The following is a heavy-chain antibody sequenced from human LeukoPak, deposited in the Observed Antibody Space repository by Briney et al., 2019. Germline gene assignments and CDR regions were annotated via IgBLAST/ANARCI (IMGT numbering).Heavy chain of an antibody. CDR3: ARSSYGDVVDY. CDR1: GYTFTSYG. CDR2: ISAYNGNT. J-gene: IGHJ4*02. V-gene: IGHV1-18*01. D-gene: IGHD7-27*01. Sequence: ASVTVSCTASGYTFTSYGISWVRQAPGQGLEWMGWISAYNGNTNYAQKLQGRVTMTTDTSTSTAYMELRSLRSDDTAVYYCARSSYGDVVDYWGQGTLVTVSS.